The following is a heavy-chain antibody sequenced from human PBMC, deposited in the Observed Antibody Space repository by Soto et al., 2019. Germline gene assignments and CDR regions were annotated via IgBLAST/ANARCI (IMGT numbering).Heavy chain of an antibody. Sequence: QVQLVQSGAEVKKPGSSVKVSCKASGGTFSSYTISWVRQAPGQGLEWMGRIIPILGIANYAQKFQGRVTITADKSTSTAYMELSSLRSEDTAVYYWARYPSAYDLPAYWGQGTLVTVSS. V-gene: IGHV1-69*02. CDR2: IIPILGIA. CDR1: GGTFSSYT. J-gene: IGHJ4*02. CDR3: ARYPSAYDLPAY. D-gene: IGHD5-12*01.